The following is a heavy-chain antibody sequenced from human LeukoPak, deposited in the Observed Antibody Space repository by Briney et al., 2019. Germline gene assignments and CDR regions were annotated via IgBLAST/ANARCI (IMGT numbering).Heavy chain of an antibody. J-gene: IGHJ6*02. V-gene: IGHV3-66*01. CDR1: GFTVSSNY. CDR2: IYSGGST. D-gene: IGHD6-13*01. Sequence: GGSLRLSCAASGFTVSSNYMSWVRQAPGKGLEWVSVIYSGGSTYYADSVKGRFTISRDNSKNTLYLQMNSLRAEDTAVYYCARERRGSWPPMYYYYGMDVWGQGTTVTVSS. CDR3: ARERRGSWPPMYYYYGMDV.